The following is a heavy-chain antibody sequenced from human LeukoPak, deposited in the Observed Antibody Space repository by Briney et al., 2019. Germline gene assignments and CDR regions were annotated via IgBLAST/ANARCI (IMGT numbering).Heavy chain of an antibody. Sequence: ASVKVSCKASGYTFTSYGISWVRQAPGQGLEWMGWISAYNGNTNYAQKLQGRVTMTTDTSTSTAYMELRSLRSDDTAVYYCARLGLHGSGTYYFFDYWGQGTLVTVSS. CDR2: ISAYNGNT. CDR1: GYTFTSYG. CDR3: ARLGLHGSGTYYFFDY. V-gene: IGHV1-18*01. J-gene: IGHJ4*02. D-gene: IGHD3-10*01.